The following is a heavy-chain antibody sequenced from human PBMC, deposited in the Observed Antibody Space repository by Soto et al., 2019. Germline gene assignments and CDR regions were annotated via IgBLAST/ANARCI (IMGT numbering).Heavy chain of an antibody. Sequence: QVQLVQSGAEVKKPGASVTVSCKASGYPFTSYGISWVRQAPGQGLEWMGWISAYNGNTNYAQKLQGRVTMTTDTSTSTAYMELRSLRSDDTAVYYCARVVGYCRSTSCRYYYYGLDVWGQGTTVTVSS. CDR1: GYPFTSYG. CDR3: ARVVGYCRSTSCRYYYYGLDV. V-gene: IGHV1-18*01. CDR2: ISAYNGNT. J-gene: IGHJ6*02. D-gene: IGHD2-2*01.